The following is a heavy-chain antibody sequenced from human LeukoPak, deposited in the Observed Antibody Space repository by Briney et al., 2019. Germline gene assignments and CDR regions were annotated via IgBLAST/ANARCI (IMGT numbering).Heavy chain of an antibody. Sequence: PSETLSLTCAVYGGSFSGYYWSWIRQPPGKGLEWIGEINHSGSTNYNPSLKSRVTISVDTSKNQSSLKLSSVTAADTAVYYCARAAYYGHYYYYGMDVWGQGTTVTVSS. CDR3: ARAAYYGHYYYYGMDV. J-gene: IGHJ6*02. D-gene: IGHD3-10*01. CDR1: GGSFSGYY. CDR2: INHSGST. V-gene: IGHV4-34*01.